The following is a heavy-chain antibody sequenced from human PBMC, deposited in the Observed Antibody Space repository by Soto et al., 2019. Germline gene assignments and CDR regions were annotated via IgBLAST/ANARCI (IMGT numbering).Heavy chain of an antibody. CDR2: IYYSGST. Sequence: SETLSLTCTVSGGSIRSGSHYWSWIRQHPGKGLEWIGYIYYSGSTYYNPSLKSRITISISTSKNQFSLRLTSVTAADTAVYYCAREGGDGIDYWGQGTLVTVS. CDR1: GGSIRSGSHY. D-gene: IGHD3-16*01. CDR3: AREGGDGIDY. V-gene: IGHV4-31*03. J-gene: IGHJ4*02.